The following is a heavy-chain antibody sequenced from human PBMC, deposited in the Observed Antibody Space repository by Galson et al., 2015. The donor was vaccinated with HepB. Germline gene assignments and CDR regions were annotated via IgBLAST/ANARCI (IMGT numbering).Heavy chain of an antibody. CDR2: ISSSGALT. V-gene: IGHV3-21*01. D-gene: IGHD3-3*01. CDR3: ARGIGNYLAHSCHY. J-gene: IGHJ4*02. CDR1: GFTFSSYC. Sequence: SLRLSCAASGFTFSSYCMNWVRQAPGKGLEWVSSISSSGALTYYADFVKGRFAISRDNANNSLYLQMNSLRAEDTALYYCARGIGNYLAHSCHYWGQGTLVTVSS.